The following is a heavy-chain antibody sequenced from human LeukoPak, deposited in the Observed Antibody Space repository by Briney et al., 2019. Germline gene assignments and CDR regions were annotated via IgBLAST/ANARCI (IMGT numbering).Heavy chain of an antibody. D-gene: IGHD6-13*01. CDR3: ASSWLQLAGYYFDY. CDR1: GGTFSSYT. J-gene: IGHJ4*02. Sequence: GASVKVSCKASGGTFSSYTISWVRQAHGQGLEWMGGIIPIFGTANYAQKFQGRVTITTDESTSTAYMELSSLRSEDTAVYYCASSWLQLAGYYFDYWGQGTLVTVSS. CDR2: IIPIFGTA. V-gene: IGHV1-69*05.